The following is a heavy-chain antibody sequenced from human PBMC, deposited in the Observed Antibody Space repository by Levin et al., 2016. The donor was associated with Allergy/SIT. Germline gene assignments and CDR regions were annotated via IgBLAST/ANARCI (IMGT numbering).Heavy chain of an antibody. J-gene: IGHJ6*04. Sequence: WIRQPPGKGLEDVSVISSNGQNTYYADSVKGRFTTSRDNSKNTLYLQMSSLRTEDTAVYYCVKTPLRFLEWFTVDVWGKGTTVTVSS. CDR2: ISSNGQNT. V-gene: IGHV3-64D*06. D-gene: IGHD3-3*01. CDR3: VKTPLRFLEWFTVDV.